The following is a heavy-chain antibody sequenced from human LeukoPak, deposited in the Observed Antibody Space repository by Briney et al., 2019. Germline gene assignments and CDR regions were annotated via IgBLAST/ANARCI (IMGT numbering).Heavy chain of an antibody. CDR1: GFTFSDYY. CDR3: ARDSIVVVPAAMEYYYYYYGMDV. CDR2: ISSSSSTI. J-gene: IGHJ6*02. D-gene: IGHD2-2*01. V-gene: IGHV3-11*04. Sequence: GGSLRLSCAVSGFTFSDYYMNWIRQTPGKGLEWVSYISSSSSTIYYADSVKGRFTISRDNAKNSLYLQMNSLRDEDTAVYYCARDSIVVVPAAMEYYYYYYGMDVWGQGTTVTVSS.